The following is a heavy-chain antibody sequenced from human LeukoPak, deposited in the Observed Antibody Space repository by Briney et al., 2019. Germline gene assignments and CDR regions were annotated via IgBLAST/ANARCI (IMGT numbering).Heavy chain of an antibody. Sequence: ASVKVSCKASGYTFTSYVINWVRQAPGQGLEWMGWISTDTGNPTYVQDFTGRFVFSLDTSVTTAYLQISSLKAEDTAVYYCARRGKSFDFWGQGTLVTVSS. CDR1: GYTFTSYV. D-gene: IGHD3-3*01. V-gene: IGHV7-4-1*02. CDR3: ARRGKSFDF. J-gene: IGHJ4*02. CDR2: ISTDTGNP.